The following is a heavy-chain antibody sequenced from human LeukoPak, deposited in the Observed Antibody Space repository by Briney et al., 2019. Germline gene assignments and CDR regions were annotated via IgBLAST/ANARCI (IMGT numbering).Heavy chain of an antibody. CDR2: ISSSSSTI. J-gene: IGHJ3*02. D-gene: IGHD3-9*01. V-gene: IGHV3-48*01. CDR1: GFTFSSYS. Sequence: PGGSLRLSCAASGFTFSSYSMNWVRQAPGKGLEWVSYISSSSSTIYYADSVKGRFTISRDNAKNSLYLQMNSLRAEDTAVYYCAREVDILTGHWSEDAFDIWGQGTMVTVSS. CDR3: AREVDILTGHWSEDAFDI.